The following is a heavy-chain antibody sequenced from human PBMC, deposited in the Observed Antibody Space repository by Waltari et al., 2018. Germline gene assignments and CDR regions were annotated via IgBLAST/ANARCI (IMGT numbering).Heavy chain of an antibody. CDR3: ARPSYDSSAINAFDI. J-gene: IGHJ3*02. CDR1: GYTFTGYY. Sequence: QVQLVQSGAEVKKPGASVKVSCKASGYTFTGYYMPWVRPAPGQGLEWMGWINPNSGGTNYAQKFQGRVTMTRDMSISTAYMELSRLRSDDTAVYYCARPSYDSSAINAFDIWGQGTMVTVSS. D-gene: IGHD3-22*01. V-gene: IGHV1-2*02. CDR2: INPNSGGT.